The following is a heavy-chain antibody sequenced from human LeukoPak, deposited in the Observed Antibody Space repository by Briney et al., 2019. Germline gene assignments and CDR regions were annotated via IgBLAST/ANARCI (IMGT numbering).Heavy chain of an antibody. CDR3: VSFYETY. V-gene: IGHV3-74*01. D-gene: IGHD2/OR15-2a*01. Sequence: PGVALRRSCAASGNYWMHWVRQAPGKGLVWVSHINSDGSWTSYADSVKGRFTISKDNAKNTVYLQMNSLRAEDTAVYYCVSFYETYWGRGTLVTVSS. CDR1: GNYW. CDR2: INSDGSWT. J-gene: IGHJ4*02.